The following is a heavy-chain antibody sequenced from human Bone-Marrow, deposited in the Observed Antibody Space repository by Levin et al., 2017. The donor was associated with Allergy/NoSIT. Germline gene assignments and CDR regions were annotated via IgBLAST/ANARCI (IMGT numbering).Heavy chain of an antibody. CDR3: TTDDTSGWNCIDY. Sequence: GESLKISCAVSGLTFTNAWMSWVRQVPGKGLEWVGRIKRKSDGGTIDYAAPLKGRFIISRDDSTNTLYLQMNSLKTEDTGVYYCTTDDTSGWNCIDYWGQGTLVTVSS. J-gene: IGHJ4*02. D-gene: IGHD6-19*01. CDR1: GLTFTNAW. CDR2: IKRKSDGGTI. V-gene: IGHV3-15*01.